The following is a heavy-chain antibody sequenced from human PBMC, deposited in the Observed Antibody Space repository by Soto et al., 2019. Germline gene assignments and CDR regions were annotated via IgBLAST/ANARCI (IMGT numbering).Heavy chain of an antibody. CDR1: GFTFSRYS. CDR2: ISSSSSYI. V-gene: IGHV3-21*01. D-gene: IGHD6-19*01. J-gene: IGHJ4*02. CDR3: ARRIAVAGNLDY. Sequence: EVQLVESGGGLVKPGGSLRLSCAASGFTFSRYSMNWVRQAPGKGLEWVSSISSSSSYIYYADSVKGRFTISRDNAKNALYLQMNSLRAEDTAVYYCARRIAVAGNLDYWGQGTLVTVSS.